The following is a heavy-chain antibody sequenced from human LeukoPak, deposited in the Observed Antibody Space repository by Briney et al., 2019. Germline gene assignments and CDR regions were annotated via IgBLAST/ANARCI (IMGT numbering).Heavy chain of an antibody. CDR1: GYTFTGYY. D-gene: IGHD6-13*01. V-gene: IGHV1-2*02. J-gene: IGHJ4*02. CDR3: ARDRIYIAVAGTGLGY. CDR2: INPNSGGT. Sequence: ASVKVSCTASGYTFTGYYMHWVRQAPGQGLEWMGWINPNSGGTNYAQKFQGRVTMTRDTSISTAYMELSRLRSDDTAVYYCARDRIYIAVAGTGLGYWGQGTLVTVSS.